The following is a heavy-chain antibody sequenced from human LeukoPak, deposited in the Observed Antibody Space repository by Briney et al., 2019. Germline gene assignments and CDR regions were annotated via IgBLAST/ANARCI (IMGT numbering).Heavy chain of an antibody. D-gene: IGHD3-22*01. Sequence: GGSLRLSCAASGFTFSDYSMSWIRQAPGKGLEWVSGFGGTYGGTYYADSVKGRFTISRDNSKNTLYLHMNSLRAEDTAVYYCARDALGDSSGYNPFDYWGQGTLVTVSS. J-gene: IGHJ4*02. CDR1: GFTFSDYS. V-gene: IGHV3-23*01. CDR2: FGGTYGGT. CDR3: ARDALGDSSGYNPFDY.